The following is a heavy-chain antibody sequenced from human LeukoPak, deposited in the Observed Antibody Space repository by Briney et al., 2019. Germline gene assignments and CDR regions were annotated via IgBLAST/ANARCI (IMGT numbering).Heavy chain of an antibody. Sequence: ASVKVSCKASGYTFTGYYMHWVRQAPGQGLEWMGIINPSGGSTSYAQKFQGRVTMTRDMSTSTVYMELSSLRSEDTAVYYCARHYEYLAAAGTGWFDPWGQGTLVTVSS. CDR2: INPSGGST. CDR3: ARHYEYLAAAGTGWFDP. CDR1: GYTFTGYY. J-gene: IGHJ5*02. D-gene: IGHD6-13*01. V-gene: IGHV1-46*01.